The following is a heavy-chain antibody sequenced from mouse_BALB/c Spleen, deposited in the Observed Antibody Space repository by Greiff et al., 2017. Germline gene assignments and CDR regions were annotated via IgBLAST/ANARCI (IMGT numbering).Heavy chain of an antibody. Sequence: EVKLMESGGGLVQPGGSLKLSCAASGFTFSSYGMSWVRQTPDKRLELVATINSNGGSTYYPDSVKGRFTISRDNAKNTLYLQMSSLKSEDTAMYYCARGGLPYAMDYWGQGTSVTVSS. D-gene: IGHD2-2*01. CDR3: ARGGLPYAMDY. CDR1: GFTFSSYG. V-gene: IGHV5-6-3*01. J-gene: IGHJ4*01. CDR2: INSNGGST.